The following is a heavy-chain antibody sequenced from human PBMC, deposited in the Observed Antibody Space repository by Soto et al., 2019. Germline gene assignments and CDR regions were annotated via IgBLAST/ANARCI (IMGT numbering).Heavy chain of an antibody. V-gene: IGHV3-64*01. D-gene: IGHD6-6*01. CDR2: ISSNGVGT. Sequence: GGSLRLSCAASGFTFSSYAMSWVRQAPGKGLEYVSGISSNGVGTYYANSVQGRFTISRDNSKNTVYLQMGSLRPEDMAVYYCARRARPDSYYMDVWGKGTTVTVSS. CDR3: ARRARPDSYYMDV. J-gene: IGHJ6*03. CDR1: GFTFSSYA.